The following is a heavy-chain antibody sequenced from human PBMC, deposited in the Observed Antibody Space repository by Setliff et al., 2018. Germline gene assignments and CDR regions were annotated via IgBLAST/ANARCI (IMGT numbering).Heavy chain of an antibody. CDR1: GYAFTDNY. CDR2: INPKTGGA. Sequence: GASVKVSCKTSGYAFTDNYIHWVRQAPGQGLEWMGWINPKTGGANLAQKFQGWVSMTRDTSITTAYMELSRLTCDDMAVYFCARSDHLVVDGFDVWGQGTMVTVSS. J-gene: IGHJ3*01. V-gene: IGHV1-2*04. CDR3: ARSDHLVVDGFDV. D-gene: IGHD3-16*01.